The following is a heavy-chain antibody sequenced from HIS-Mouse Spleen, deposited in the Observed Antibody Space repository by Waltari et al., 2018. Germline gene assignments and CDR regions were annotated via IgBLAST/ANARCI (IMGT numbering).Heavy chain of an antibody. V-gene: IGHV3-23*01. CDR1: GCAFSSYA. CDR3: AKEGEMPDYFDY. Sequence: EVQLLESGGGLVQPGGSLRLSCAASGCAFSSYAMSWVRQAPGKGLEWVSAISGSGGSTYYADSVKGRFTISRDNSKNTLYLQMNSLRAEDTAVYYCAKEGEMPDYFDYWGQGTLVTVSS. D-gene: IGHD3-16*01. J-gene: IGHJ4*02. CDR2: ISGSGGST.